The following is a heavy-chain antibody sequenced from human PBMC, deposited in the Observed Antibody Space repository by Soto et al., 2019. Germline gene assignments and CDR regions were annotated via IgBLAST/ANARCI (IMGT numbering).Heavy chain of an antibody. V-gene: IGHV4-59*01. CDR1: GGSISNYH. D-gene: IGHD3-3*01. J-gene: IGHJ4*02. CDR2: ISYTGST. CDR3: ARVAADVYWSGYDDY. Sequence: QEQLQEAGPRLVMPSETLSLTCSVSGGSISNYHWSWIRQPPGKGLEWIGYISYTGSTNYSPSLKSGVTMLLATSMKQFSLKLSSVTAADTAVYYCARVAADVYWSGYDDYWGQGTLVTVSS.